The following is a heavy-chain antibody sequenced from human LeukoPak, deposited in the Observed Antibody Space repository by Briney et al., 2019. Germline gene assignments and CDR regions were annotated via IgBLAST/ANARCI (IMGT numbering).Heavy chain of an antibody. V-gene: IGHV4-4*02. Sequence: KPSETLSLTCGVSGGSISSSNWWSWVRQPPGKGLEWIGEIYHSGSANYNPSLKSRVTISVDKSKNQFSLKLSSVTAADTAVYYCARWSGVVGTARGWYFDLWGRGTLVTVSS. J-gene: IGHJ2*01. CDR3: ARWSGVVGTARGWYFDL. CDR2: IYHSGSA. CDR1: GGSISSSNW. D-gene: IGHD1-26*01.